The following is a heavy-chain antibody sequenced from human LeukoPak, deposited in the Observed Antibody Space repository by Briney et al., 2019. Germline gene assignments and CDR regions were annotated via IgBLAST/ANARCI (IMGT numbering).Heavy chain of an antibody. J-gene: IGHJ4*02. CDR2: ISWNSGSI. CDR1: GFTFDDYA. CDR3: AKAGGDCSSTSCSYYGDSAAYFDY. V-gene: IGHV3-9*03. D-gene: IGHD2-2*01. Sequence: PGRSLRLSCAASGFTFDDYAMHWVRQAPGTGLEWVSGISWNSGSIGYADSVKGRFTISRDNAKNSLYLQMNSLRAEDMALYYCAKAGGDCSSTSCSYYGDSAAYFDYWGQGTLVTVSS.